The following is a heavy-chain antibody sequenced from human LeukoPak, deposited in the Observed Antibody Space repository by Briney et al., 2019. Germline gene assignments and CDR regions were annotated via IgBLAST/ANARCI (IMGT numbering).Heavy chain of an antibody. J-gene: IGHJ4*02. CDR1: GFTLRNHW. V-gene: IGHV3-74*01. CDR3: ARNNWGIDY. CDR2: INSDGSDT. D-gene: IGHD7-27*01. Sequence: PGGSLRLSCAASGFTLRNHWMHWVRQAPGKGLVWVARINSDGSDTSHADSVEGRFTISRDNAKDTLYLQMNSLRVEDTAVYYCARNNWGIDYWGQGTLVAVSS.